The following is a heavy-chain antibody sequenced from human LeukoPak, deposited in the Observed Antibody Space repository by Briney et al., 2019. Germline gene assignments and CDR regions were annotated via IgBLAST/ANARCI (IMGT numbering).Heavy chain of an antibody. CDR3: ARRTLNSVVAATPFDY. CDR2: IKQDGSEK. J-gene: IGHJ4*02. CDR1: GFTFSSYW. D-gene: IGHD2-15*01. Sequence: PGGSLRLSCAASGFTFSSYWMSWVRQAPGKGLEWVANIKQDGSEKYYVDSVKGRFTISRDNAKNSLYLQMNSLRAEDTAVYYCARRTLNSVVAATPFDYWGQGTLVTVSS. V-gene: IGHV3-7*01.